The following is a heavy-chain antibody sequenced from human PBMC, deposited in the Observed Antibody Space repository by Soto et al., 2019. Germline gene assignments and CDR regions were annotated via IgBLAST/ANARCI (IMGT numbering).Heavy chain of an antibody. CDR3: ARAVSTSRYNWFDP. CDR2: ISPYSPET. J-gene: IGHJ5*02. D-gene: IGHD2-2*01. CDR1: GYPFTNYG. V-gene: IGHV1-18*04. Sequence: ASVKVSCKASGYPFTNYGITWVRQAPGQGLEWMGWISPYSPETNYAQKFQGRVTMTTDTSTTTAYMELSSLTSDDTAVYYCARAVSTSRYNWFDPWGQGTLVTVSS.